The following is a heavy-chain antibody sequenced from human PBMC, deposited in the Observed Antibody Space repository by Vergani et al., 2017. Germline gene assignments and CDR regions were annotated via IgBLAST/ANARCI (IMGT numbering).Heavy chain of an antibody. D-gene: IGHD2-2*01. Sequence: EVQLEESGGGLVLPGRSLRLSCVASGFTSAGYAMHWVRQAPGKGLEWVSGISWNSNSIGYADSVKGRFTISRDNAKNSLYLQMNSLRAEDTALYYCAKDMYPVPATTIFDYWGQGTLVTVSS. CDR3: AKDMYPVPATTIFDY. V-gene: IGHV3-9*02. CDR1: GFTSAGYA. CDR2: ISWNSNSI. J-gene: IGHJ4*02.